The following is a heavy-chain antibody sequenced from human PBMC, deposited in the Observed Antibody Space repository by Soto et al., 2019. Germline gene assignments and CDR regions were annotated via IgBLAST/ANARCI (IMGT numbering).Heavy chain of an antibody. Sequence: PGGSLRLSCSISGFTFSSFAMSWVRQAPGKGLEWVSSIGSTDDKAYYADSVEGRFTISRDNSRNTLYLQMSSLRVEDTAVYFCAKDRWTDGSSSSGLDFWGHGTLVTVSS. CDR2: IGSTDDKA. D-gene: IGHD6-6*01. CDR1: GFTFSSFA. J-gene: IGHJ4*01. CDR3: AKDRWTDGSSSSGLDF. V-gene: IGHV3-23*01.